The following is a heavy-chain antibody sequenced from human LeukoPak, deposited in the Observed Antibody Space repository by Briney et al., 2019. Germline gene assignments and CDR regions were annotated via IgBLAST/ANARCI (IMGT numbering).Heavy chain of an antibody. V-gene: IGHV3-30*04. D-gene: IGHD3-3*01. Sequence: PGRSLRLSCAASGFTFSSYAMHWVRQAPGKGLEWVAVISYDGSNKYYADSVKGRFTISRDNSKNTLYLQTNSLRAEDTAVYYCAREDAIFGVVTTYYYGMDVWGQGTTVTVSS. J-gene: IGHJ6*02. CDR2: ISYDGSNK. CDR3: AREDAIFGVVTTYYYGMDV. CDR1: GFTFSSYA.